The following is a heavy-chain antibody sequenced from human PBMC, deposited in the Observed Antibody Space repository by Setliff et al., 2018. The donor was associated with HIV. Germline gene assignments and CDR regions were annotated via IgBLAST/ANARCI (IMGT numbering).Heavy chain of an antibody. CDR2: IYYSGTT. CDR1: GDSISSSSCY. V-gene: IGHV4-39*01. CDR3: ARRRAAYDSSGHYREDFDY. J-gene: IGHJ4*02. Sequence: SETLSLTCTVSGDSISSSSCYWAWIRQPPGKGLEWIGNIYYSGTTFYNPSLKSRVTVSVDTSKNQFSLRLNSVTAADTAVYYCARRRAAYDSSGHYREDFDYWGQGTLVTVSS. D-gene: IGHD3-22*01.